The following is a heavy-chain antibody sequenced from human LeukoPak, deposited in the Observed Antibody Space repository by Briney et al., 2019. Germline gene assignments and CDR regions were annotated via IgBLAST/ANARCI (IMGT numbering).Heavy chain of an antibody. D-gene: IGHD6-13*01. J-gene: IGHJ4*02. Sequence: ASVKVSCKASGYTFTSYYMHWVRQAPGQGLEWMGIINPSGGSTSYAQNFQGRVTMTRDTSTSTAYLELSSLGSEDTAVYYCTRNIAPGGKGYYFDYWGQGTLVTVSS. CDR1: GYTFTSYY. CDR2: INPSGGST. CDR3: TRNIAPGGKGYYFDY. V-gene: IGHV1-46*01.